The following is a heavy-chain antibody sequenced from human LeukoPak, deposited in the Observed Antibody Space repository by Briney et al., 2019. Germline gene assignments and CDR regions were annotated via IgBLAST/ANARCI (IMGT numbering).Heavy chain of an antibody. CDR2: FDPEDGET. Sequence: EASVKVSCKVSGYTLTELSMHWVRQALGKGLEWMGGFDPEDGETIYAQKLQGRVTMTTDTSTSTAYMELRSLRSDDTAVYYCARGNIAVAGTSDYWGQGTLVTVSS. CDR1: GYTLTELS. D-gene: IGHD6-19*01. CDR3: ARGNIAVAGTSDY. V-gene: IGHV1-24*01. J-gene: IGHJ4*02.